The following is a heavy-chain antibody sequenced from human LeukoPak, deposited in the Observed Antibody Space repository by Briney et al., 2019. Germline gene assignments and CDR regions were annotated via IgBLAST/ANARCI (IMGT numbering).Heavy chain of an antibody. J-gene: IGHJ4*02. D-gene: IGHD4-17*01. CDR2: IIPIFGIA. CDR1: GGTFSSYA. Sequence: SVKVSCKASGGTFSSYAISWVRQAPGQGLEWMGRIIPIFGIANYAQKFQGRVTITADKSTSTAYMELSSLRSEDTAVYYCARAPQHGDHLPRWGQGTLVTVSS. CDR3: ARAPQHGDHLPR. V-gene: IGHV1-69*04.